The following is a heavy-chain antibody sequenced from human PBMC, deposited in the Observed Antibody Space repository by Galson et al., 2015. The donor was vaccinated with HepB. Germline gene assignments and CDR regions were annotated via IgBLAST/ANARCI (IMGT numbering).Heavy chain of an antibody. J-gene: IGHJ3*02. CDR3: ASVGPLDGATVKAFDI. CDR1: GYTFTSYY. Sequence: SVKVSCKASGYTFTSYYMHWVRQAPGQGLEWMGRINPSGGSTSYAQKFQGRVTMTRDTSTSTVYMELSSLRSEDTAVYYCASVGPLDGATVKAFDIWGQGTMVTVSS. V-gene: IGHV1-46*01. D-gene: IGHD4-17*01. CDR2: INPSGGST.